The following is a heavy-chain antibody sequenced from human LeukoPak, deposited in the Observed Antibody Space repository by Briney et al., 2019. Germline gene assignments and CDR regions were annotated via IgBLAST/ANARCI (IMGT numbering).Heavy chain of an antibody. CDR3: AKEGVSFLDAFDI. CDR1: GFTFDDYA. D-gene: IGHD2/OR15-2a*01. V-gene: IGHV3-9*01. J-gene: IGHJ3*02. CDR2: ISWNSGSI. Sequence: GGSLRLSCAASGFTFDDYAMHWVRQAPGKGLEWVSGISWNSGSIGYADSVKGRFTISRDNAKNSLYLQMNSLRAEDTALYYCAKEGVSFLDAFDIWGQGTMVTVSS.